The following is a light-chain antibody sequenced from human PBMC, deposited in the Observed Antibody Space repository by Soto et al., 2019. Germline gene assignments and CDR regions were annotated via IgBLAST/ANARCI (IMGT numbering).Light chain of an antibody. V-gene: IGLV2-14*01. Sequence: QSALTQPASVSGSPGQSITISCSGTSSDIGSYNYVSWYQQHPDKAPKLIIYEVTNRPSGVSGRFSGCNSGNTASLTISGLHAEDQADYYCTSYTTSNSCFFGTGSKPTVL. CDR1: SSDIGSYNY. CDR3: TSYTTSNSCF. CDR2: EVT. J-gene: IGLJ1*01.